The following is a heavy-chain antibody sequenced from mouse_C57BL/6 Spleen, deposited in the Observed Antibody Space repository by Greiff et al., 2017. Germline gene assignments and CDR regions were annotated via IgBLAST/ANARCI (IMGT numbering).Heavy chain of an antibody. D-gene: IGHD1-1*01. V-gene: IGHV1-50*01. CDR2: IDPSDSYT. J-gene: IGHJ1*03. Sequence: QVQLQQPGAELVQPGASVKLSCKASGYTFTSYWMQWVKQRPGPGLEWIGEIDPSDSYTNYNQKFKGQATLTVDTSSSTSYMQLSSLTSEDSAVYDCALITTVEDFDVWGTGTTVTVAS. CDR1: GYTFTSYW. CDR3: ALITTVEDFDV.